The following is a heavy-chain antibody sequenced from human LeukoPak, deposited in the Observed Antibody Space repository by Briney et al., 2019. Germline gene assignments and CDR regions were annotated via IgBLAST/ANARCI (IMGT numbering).Heavy chain of an antibody. CDR2: INHGGRT. Sequence: SQTLSLTCTVSGDSINSGTYYWSRIRQSPGKGLEWIGEINHGGRTKYNPSLKSRVTISIDTSKNQFSLKLHSVTAADTAVYYCARFGDCSDGICFYYFHYWGQGTLVTVSS. V-gene: IGHV4-39*07. CDR1: GDSINSGTYY. CDR3: ARFGDCSDGICFYYFHY. D-gene: IGHD2-15*01. J-gene: IGHJ4*02.